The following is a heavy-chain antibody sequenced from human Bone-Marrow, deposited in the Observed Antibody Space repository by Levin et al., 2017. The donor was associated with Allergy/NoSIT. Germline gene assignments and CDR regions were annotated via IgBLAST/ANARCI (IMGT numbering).Heavy chain of an antibody. CDR2: IYATGDT. J-gene: IGHJ4*02. Sequence: SQTLSLTCSVSGGSIGSFYWNWIRQPAGKGLEWIGRIYATGDTKFNPSLNSRVTMSVDSSKNHSSLNLTSVTAADTAVYYCGRASVVTAINYWGQGILVSVSS. CDR3: GRASVVTAINY. CDR1: GGSIGSFY. V-gene: IGHV4-4*07. D-gene: IGHD2-21*02.